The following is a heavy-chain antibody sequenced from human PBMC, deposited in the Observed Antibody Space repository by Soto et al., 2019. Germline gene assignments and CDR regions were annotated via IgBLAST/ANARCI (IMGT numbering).Heavy chain of an antibody. D-gene: IGHD6-19*01. J-gene: IGHJ4*02. V-gene: IGHV1-2*04. CDR2: INPNSGGT. CDR1: GYTFTGYY. CDR3: ARDHTSRSSGWFPRYQDY. Sequence: GASVKVSCKASGYTFTGYYMHWVRQAPGQGLEWMGWINPNSGGTNYAQKFQGWVTMTRDTSASTAYMELSSLRSEDTAVYYCARDHTSRSSGWFPRYQDYWGQGTLVTVSS.